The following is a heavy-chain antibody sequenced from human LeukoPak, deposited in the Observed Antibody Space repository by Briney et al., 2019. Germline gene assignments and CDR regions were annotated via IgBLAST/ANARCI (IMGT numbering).Heavy chain of an antibody. D-gene: IGHD3-22*01. CDR2: INPSGGST. CDR3: ARDRLYYDSSGNFDY. Sequence: ASVKVSCKASGYTFTSYCMHWVRQAPGQGLEWMGIINPSGGSTSYAQKFQGRVTMTRDTSTSTVYMELSSLRSEDTAVYYCARDRLYYDSSGNFDYWGQGTLVTVSS. V-gene: IGHV1-46*01. CDR1: GYTFTSYC. J-gene: IGHJ4*02.